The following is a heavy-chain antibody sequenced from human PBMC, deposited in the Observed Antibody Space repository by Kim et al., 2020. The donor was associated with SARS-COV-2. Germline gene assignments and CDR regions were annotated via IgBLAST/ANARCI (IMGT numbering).Heavy chain of an antibody. D-gene: IGHD3-10*01. CDR1: GFTFSSYW. CDR2: IKQDGSEK. J-gene: IGHJ5*02. V-gene: IGHV3-7*03. CDR3: ARVYGFGELFSGDSRRYIFNWFDP. Sequence: GGSLRLSCAASGFTFSSYWMSWVRQAPGKGLEWVANIKQDGSEKYYVDSVKGRFTISRDNAKNSLYLQMNSLRAEDTAVYYCARVYGFGELFSGDSRRYIFNWFDPWGQGTLVTVSS.